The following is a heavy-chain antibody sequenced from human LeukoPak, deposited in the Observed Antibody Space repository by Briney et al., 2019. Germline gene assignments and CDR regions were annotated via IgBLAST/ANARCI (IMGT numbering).Heavy chain of an antibody. CDR3: AKTTEY. CDR1: GFTFSNYA. D-gene: IGHD1-14*01. J-gene: IGHJ4*02. V-gene: IGHV3-64*01. CDR2: ISSNGDST. Sequence: GGSLRLSCAASGFTFSNYAMHWVRQAPGKGLEYVSGISSNGDSTYYANSVKGRLTTSRDNSKNTLYLQMNSLRAEDTAMYYCAKTTEYWGQGTLVTVSS.